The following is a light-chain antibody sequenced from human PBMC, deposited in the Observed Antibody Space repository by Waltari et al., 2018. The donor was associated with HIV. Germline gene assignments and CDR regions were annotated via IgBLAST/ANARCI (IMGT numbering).Light chain of an antibody. J-gene: IGLJ2*01. CDR2: EDN. V-gene: IGLV3-1*01. Sequence: SYEATQPPSVSVSPGPTASITSSGHKLGNKYTAWCQQKPGQSPVLVIYEDNKRRSGTPERFSGSNSGDTATLTISGTQAMDEADYYCQAWDSSTVVFGGGTRLTVL. CDR1: KLGNKY. CDR3: QAWDSSTVV.